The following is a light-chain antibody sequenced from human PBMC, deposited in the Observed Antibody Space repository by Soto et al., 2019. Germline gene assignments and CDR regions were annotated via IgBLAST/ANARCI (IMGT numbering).Light chain of an antibody. CDR1: QSLLHSNGYNY. CDR2: LGS. J-gene: IGKJ4*01. Sequence: DIVMTQSPLSLPVTPGEPASISCRSSQSLLHSNGYNYLDWYLQKPGQSPQLLIYLGSNRAPGVPDRFSGSGSGTDCTPKISRVEAEDVGDYYCMQALQRSTFGGGTKVEIK. CDR3: MQALQRST. V-gene: IGKV2-28*01.